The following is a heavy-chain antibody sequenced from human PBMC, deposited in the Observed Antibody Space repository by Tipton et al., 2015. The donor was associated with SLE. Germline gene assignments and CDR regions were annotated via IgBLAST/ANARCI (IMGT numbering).Heavy chain of an antibody. J-gene: IGHJ4*02. Sequence: LRLSCAASGFTFSDYYMSWIRQAPGKGLEWVGSVYYSGSTYYNPSLKSRVTISVDTSKNQFSLKLSSVTAADTAMYYCAREKSGSSIDYWGQGTLVTVSS. V-gene: IGHV4-38-2*02. CDR1: GFTFSDYY. CDR3: AREKSGSSIDY. D-gene: IGHD1-26*01. CDR2: VYYSGST.